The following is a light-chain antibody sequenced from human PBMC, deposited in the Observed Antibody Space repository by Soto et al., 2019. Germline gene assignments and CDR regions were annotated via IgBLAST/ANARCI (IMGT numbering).Light chain of an antibody. CDR1: QSVSDN. CDR2: GAS. Sequence: EIVMTQSPVTLSVSPGERATLSCRAGQSVSDNLAWYQQKPGQAPRLLIYGASTRATGIPARFSGSGSGTEFTLTISSLQSEDFAVYYCQQYNNWPFTFGGGTKVDIK. V-gene: IGKV3D-15*01. CDR3: QQYNNWPFT. J-gene: IGKJ4*01.